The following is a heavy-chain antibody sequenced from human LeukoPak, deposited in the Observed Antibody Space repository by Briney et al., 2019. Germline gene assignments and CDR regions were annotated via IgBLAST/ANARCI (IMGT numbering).Heavy chain of an antibody. CDR3: AATRGWGAWYFDL. CDR2: IYYSGST. D-gene: IGHD6-19*01. J-gene: IGHJ2*01. CDR1: GYSISSGYY. Sequence: PSETLSLTCTVSGYSISSGYYWGWIRQPPGKGLEWIGSIYYSGSTYYNPSLKSRVTISVDTSKNQFSLKLSSVTAADTAVYYCAATRGWGAWYFDLWGRGTLVTVSS. V-gene: IGHV4-38-2*02.